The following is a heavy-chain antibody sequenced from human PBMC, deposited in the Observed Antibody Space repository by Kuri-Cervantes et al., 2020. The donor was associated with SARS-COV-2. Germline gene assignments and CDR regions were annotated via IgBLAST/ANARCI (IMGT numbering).Heavy chain of an antibody. CDR2: MNPNSGNT. Sequence: ASVKVSCKASGYTFTSYDINWVRQATGQGLEWMGWMNPNSGNTGYAQKFQGRVTMTRNTSVSTAYMELSSLRSEDTVVYYCARGDPGGYLPSVVYWGQGTLVTVSS. CDR1: GYTFTSYD. J-gene: IGHJ4*02. D-gene: IGHD1-26*01. CDR3: ARGDPGGYLPSVVY. V-gene: IGHV1-8*02.